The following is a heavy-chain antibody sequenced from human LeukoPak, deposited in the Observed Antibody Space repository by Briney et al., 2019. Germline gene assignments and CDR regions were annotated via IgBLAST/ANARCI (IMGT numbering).Heavy chain of an antibody. J-gene: IGHJ6*03. CDR2: IYYSGST. CDR3: ARLAGYSIAVAGQSMDV. V-gene: IGHV4-39*01. Sequence: PSETLSLTCTVSGGSISSSSYYWGWIRQPPGKGLEWIGSIYYSGSTYYNPSLKSRVTISVDTSKNQFSLKLSSVTAADTAVYCCARLAGYSIAVAGQSMDVWGKGTTVTISS. CDR1: GGSISSSSYY. D-gene: IGHD6-19*01.